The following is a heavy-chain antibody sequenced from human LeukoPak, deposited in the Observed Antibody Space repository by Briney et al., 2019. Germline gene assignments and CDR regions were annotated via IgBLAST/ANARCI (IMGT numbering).Heavy chain of an antibody. CDR3: ARGRHVAAVWFWFDP. D-gene: IGHD6-13*01. CDR1: GYTFTSYG. J-gene: IGHJ5*02. Sequence: ASVKVSCKASGYTFTSYGISWVRQAPGQGLEWMGWISAYNGNTNYAQKLQGRVTMTTDTSTSTAYMELRSLRSDDTAVYYCARGRHVAAVWFWFDPWGQGTLVTVSS. V-gene: IGHV1-18*01. CDR2: ISAYNGNT.